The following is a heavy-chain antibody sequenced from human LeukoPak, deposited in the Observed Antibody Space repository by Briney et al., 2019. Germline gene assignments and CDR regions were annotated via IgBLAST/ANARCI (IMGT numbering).Heavy chain of an antibody. V-gene: IGHV7-4-1*02. CDR1: GYTFTSYA. D-gene: IGHD3-10*01. J-gene: IGHJ4*02. CDR2: INTNTGNP. CDR3: ARGSTPMVRGVITH. Sequence: GASVKVSCKASGYTFTSYAMNWVRQAPGQGLEWMGWINTNTGNPTYAQGFTGRFVFSLDTSVSTAYLQISSLKAEDTAVYYCARGSTPMVRGVITHWGQGTLVTVSS.